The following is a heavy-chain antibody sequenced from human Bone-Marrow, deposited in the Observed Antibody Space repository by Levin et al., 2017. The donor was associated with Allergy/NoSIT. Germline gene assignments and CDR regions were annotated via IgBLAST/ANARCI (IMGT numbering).Heavy chain of an antibody. J-gene: IGHJ6*02. Sequence: GESLKISCAASGFTFSSYGMHWVRQAPGKGLEWVAVIWYDGSNKYYADSVKGRFTISRDNSKNTLYLQMNSLRAEDTAVYYCARDPVPAAQKPGDCSGGSCYSNYYYGMDVWGQGTTVTVSS. CDR2: IWYDGSNK. D-gene: IGHD2-15*01. V-gene: IGHV3-33*01. CDR3: ARDPVPAAQKPGDCSGGSCYSNYYYGMDV. CDR1: GFTFSSYG.